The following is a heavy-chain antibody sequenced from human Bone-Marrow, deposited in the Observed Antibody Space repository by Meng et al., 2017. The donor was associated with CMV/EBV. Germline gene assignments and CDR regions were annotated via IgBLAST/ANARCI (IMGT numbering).Heavy chain of an antibody. D-gene: IGHD1-1*01. J-gene: IGHJ4*02. CDR2: IKEDGSEK. CDR3: TRDTNWSFDS. V-gene: IGHV3-7*01. CDR1: GFTFSTYW. Sequence: GGSLRLSCAASGFTFSTYWMNWARQAPGKGLEWVANIKEDGSEKHYVDSVKGRFTISRDNAKNALYLQMNSLRPEDTAVYYCTRDTNWSFDSWGQGTLVTVSS.